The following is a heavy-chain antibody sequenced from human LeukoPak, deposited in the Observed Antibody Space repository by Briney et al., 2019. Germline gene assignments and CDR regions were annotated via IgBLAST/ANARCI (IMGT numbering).Heavy chain of an antibody. CDR1: GDSINDHY. J-gene: IGHJ6*03. V-gene: IGHV4-4*09. CDR3: ARQTCRGATCYRVDQCYYMDV. D-gene: IGHD2-15*01. Sequence: SETLSLTCTVSGDSINDHYWSWIRQPPGGGLEWIGYISSSVSTNYNPSLKSRVTISIDTSKSQFSLKLASVTAADTGVYYCARQTCRGATCYRVDQCYYMDVWGKGTTVTVSS. CDR2: ISSSVST.